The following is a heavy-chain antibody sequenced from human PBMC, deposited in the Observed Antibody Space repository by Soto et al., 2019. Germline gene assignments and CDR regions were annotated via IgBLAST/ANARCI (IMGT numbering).Heavy chain of an antibody. D-gene: IGHD2-15*01. V-gene: IGHV4-34*01. CDR3: ATRGRRYYGMDV. CDR2: INHSGST. CDR1: GGSFSGYY. J-gene: IGHJ6*02. Sequence: SETLSLTCAVYGGSFSGYYWSWIRQPPGKGLEWIGEINHSGSTNYNPSLKSRVTISVDTSKNQFSLKLSSVTAADTAVYYCATRGRRYYGMDVWGQGTTVTVS.